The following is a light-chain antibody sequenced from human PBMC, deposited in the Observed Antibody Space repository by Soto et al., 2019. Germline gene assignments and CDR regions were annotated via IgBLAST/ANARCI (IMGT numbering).Light chain of an antibody. V-gene: IGKV1-12*01. CDR1: QGITFW. CDR3: QQSHSLPYT. J-gene: IGKJ2*01. Sequence: DIQMTQSPSSVSASIGDRVTITCRASQGITFWLAWYQQKPGKAPELLIYSASNLQTGVPSRFSGSGSGTDFTLTISSLQPEDFATYSCQQSHSLPYTFGQGTKL. CDR2: SAS.